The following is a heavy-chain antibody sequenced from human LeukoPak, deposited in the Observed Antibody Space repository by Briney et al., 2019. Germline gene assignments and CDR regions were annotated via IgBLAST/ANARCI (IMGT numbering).Heavy chain of an antibody. V-gene: IGHV4-61*02. CDR1: GGSISRGSYY. CDR3: ARQTFGVLYFDS. Sequence: SETLSLACIVSGGSISRGSYYWSWIRQPAGKGLEWMGRIYNSGSTNYNPSLKSRVAISTDMSKNQISLKLSSVTAADTAVYYCARQTFGVLYFDSWGQGTLVIVSS. D-gene: IGHD3-10*01. J-gene: IGHJ4*02. CDR2: IYNSGST.